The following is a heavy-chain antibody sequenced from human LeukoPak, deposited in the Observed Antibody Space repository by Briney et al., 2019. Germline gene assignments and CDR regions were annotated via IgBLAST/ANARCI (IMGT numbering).Heavy chain of an antibody. D-gene: IGHD1-26*01. Sequence: SETLSLTCTVSGASVGSAGYYWSWIRQPPGGGLEWIGYSYYISNTNYNPSLKSRVTMSVDPSKNQFSLKLNSVTAADTAVYYCARTQSQSGSYRYYFGYWGQGTLVTVSS. J-gene: IGHJ4*02. CDR1: GASVGSAGYY. CDR2: SYYISNT. V-gene: IGHV4-61*08. CDR3: ARTQSQSGSYRYYFGY.